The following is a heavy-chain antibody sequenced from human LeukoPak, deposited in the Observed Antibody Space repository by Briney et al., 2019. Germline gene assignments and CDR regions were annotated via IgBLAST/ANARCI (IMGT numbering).Heavy chain of an antibody. CDR2: IRHDGTDK. Sequence: GGSLRLSCAASGFNFRSYGMHWVRQVPGKGLEWVAFIRHDGTDKYYADSVKGRFTISRDNSDETLYPQMSSLRVDDTAVYYCAKLGRVSVALYHFDYWGQGALVTVSS. J-gene: IGHJ4*02. CDR1: GFNFRSYG. V-gene: IGHV3-30*02. CDR3: AKLGRVSVALYHFDY. D-gene: IGHD6-19*01.